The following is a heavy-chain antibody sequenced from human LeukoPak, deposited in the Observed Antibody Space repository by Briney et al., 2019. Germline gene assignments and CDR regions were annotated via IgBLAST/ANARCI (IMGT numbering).Heavy chain of an antibody. D-gene: IGHD1-26*01. J-gene: IGHJ4*02. CDR2: MYSSGS. V-gene: IGHV4-4*07. CDR3: ARRSGSYYWNYYFDY. Sequence: SETLSLTCTVSGGSISSYYLSWIRQTAGKGLEWIGRMYSSGSNYNPSLKSRVTISVDTSKNQFSLKLSSVTAADTAVYYCARRSGSYYWNYYFDYWGQGTLVTVSS. CDR1: GGSISSYY.